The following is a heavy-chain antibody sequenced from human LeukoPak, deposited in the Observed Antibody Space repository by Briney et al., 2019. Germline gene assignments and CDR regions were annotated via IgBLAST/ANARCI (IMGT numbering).Heavy chain of an antibody. J-gene: IGHJ4*02. Sequence: GGSLRLSCAASGFTFSSYGMHWVRQAPGKGLEWVAVIWYDGSNKYYADSMKGRFTISRDNSKNTLYLQMNSLRAEDTAVYYCARGGDDYGDYYFDYWGQGTLVTVSS. D-gene: IGHD4-17*01. V-gene: IGHV3-33*01. CDR2: IWYDGSNK. CDR1: GFTFSSYG. CDR3: ARGGDDYGDYYFDY.